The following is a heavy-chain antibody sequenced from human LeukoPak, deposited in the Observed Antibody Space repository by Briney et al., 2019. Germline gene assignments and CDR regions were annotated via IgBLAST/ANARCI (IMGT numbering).Heavy chain of an antibody. CDR2: IYYSGTT. J-gene: IGHJ6*03. Sequence: PSETLSLTCTVSGGSISSYYWSWIRQPPGKGLELIGYIYYSGTTNYNPSLKSRVTISVDTSDNQFSLKLSSVTAADTAVYYCARVSWFPGTSYYYMDVWGKGTTATVSS. D-gene: IGHD1-1*01. V-gene: IGHV4-59*01. CDR1: GGSISSYY. CDR3: ARVSWFPGTSYYYMDV.